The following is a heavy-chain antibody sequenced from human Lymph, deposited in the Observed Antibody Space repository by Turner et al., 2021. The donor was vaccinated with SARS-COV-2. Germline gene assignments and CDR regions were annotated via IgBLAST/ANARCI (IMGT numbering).Heavy chain of an antibody. D-gene: IGHD3-16*01. Sequence: EVHLVASGGGLVQPGRSLRLSCAASGFPFADYAMHWVRQASGKGLEWVSGSSWNSGSIGYAYSLKGRFIIARDNAKNSLELQMNSLRAEDTDLYYCAKSQFPWDYYDYGMDVWGQWTTVTVSS. V-gene: IGHV3-9*01. CDR3: AKSQFPWDYYDYGMDV. CDR2: SSWNSGSI. CDR1: GFPFADYA. J-gene: IGHJ6*02.